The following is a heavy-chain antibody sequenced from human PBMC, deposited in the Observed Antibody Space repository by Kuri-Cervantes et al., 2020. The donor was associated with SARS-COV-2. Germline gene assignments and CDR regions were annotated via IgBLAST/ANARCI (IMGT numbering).Heavy chain of an antibody. CDR3: ATVVGVVHPGAIRWGPKRAHAPVFEM. V-gene: IGHV4-59*11. J-gene: IGHJ3*02. D-gene: IGHD2-21*01. Sequence: ESLKISCTVSGDSIRNHFWGWIRQSPGKGLEWIGYIYDSGSSHYNPSLRGRVTISRLTSSNQISLKLNSVTAADTAVYYCATVVGVVHPGAIRWGPKRAHAPVFEMWGQGTMVTVSS. CDR1: GDSIRNHF. CDR2: IYDSGSS.